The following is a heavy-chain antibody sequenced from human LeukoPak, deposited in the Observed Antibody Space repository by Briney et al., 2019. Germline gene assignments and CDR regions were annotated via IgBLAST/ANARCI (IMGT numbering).Heavy chain of an antibody. J-gene: IGHJ4*02. Sequence: GGSLRLSCAASGFTFRSYAMNWVRQAPGKGLEWVSAIGDGGGSTYYTDSVKGRFTISRDNSKNTLYLQMNSLRAEDTAVYYCAKDHQIGSGYFDYWGQGTLVTVSS. D-gene: IGHD3-22*01. V-gene: IGHV3-23*01. CDR3: AKDHQIGSGYFDY. CDR2: IGDGGGST. CDR1: GFTFRSYA.